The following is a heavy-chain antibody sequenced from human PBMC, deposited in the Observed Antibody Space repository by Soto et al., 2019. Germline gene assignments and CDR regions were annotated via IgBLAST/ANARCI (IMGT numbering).Heavy chain of an antibody. Sequence: PSETLSLTCTVSGGSISSYYWSWIRQPPGKGLEWIGYIYYSGSTNYNPSLKSRVTISVDTSKNQFSLKLSSVTAADTAVYYCVRLPRVLIFDYWGQGTLVTVSS. V-gene: IGHV4-59*08. CDR1: GGSISSYY. CDR2: IYYSGST. CDR3: VRLPRVLIFDY. J-gene: IGHJ4*02.